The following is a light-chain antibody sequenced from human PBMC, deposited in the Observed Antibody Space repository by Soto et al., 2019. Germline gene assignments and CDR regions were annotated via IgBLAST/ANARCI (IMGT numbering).Light chain of an antibody. Sequence: EVVLTQSPGTVSLSPGERVTLSCRASQSVISNYLAWYQQRPGQAPRLLIYAASSRATGIPDRFSGSGSGTDFPLSISSLEPGDFAVFYCQQYGSSLTWTFGQGTKVEMK. V-gene: IGKV3-20*01. CDR2: AAS. CDR1: QSVISNY. CDR3: QQYGSSLTWT. J-gene: IGKJ1*01.